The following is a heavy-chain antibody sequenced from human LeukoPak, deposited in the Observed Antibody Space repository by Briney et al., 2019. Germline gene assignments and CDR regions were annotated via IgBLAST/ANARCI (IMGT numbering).Heavy chain of an antibody. D-gene: IGHD4-17*01. CDR3: AKDDSTVTTPSGMGY. CDR1: GFAVSSSY. J-gene: IGHJ4*02. V-gene: IGHV3-53*05. Sequence: GGSLRLSCAASGFAVSSSYMSWVRLTPVKGLEWVSALHAGGNTFFADSVRGRITISRDNSKNTLYLQMNSLRAEDTAVYYCAKDDSTVTTPSGMGYWGQGTLVTVSS. CDR2: LHAGGNT.